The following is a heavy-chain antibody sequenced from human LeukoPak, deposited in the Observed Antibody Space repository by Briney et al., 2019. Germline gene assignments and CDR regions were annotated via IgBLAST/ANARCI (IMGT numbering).Heavy chain of an antibody. D-gene: IGHD1-7*01. V-gene: IGHV3-48*04. Sequence: QAGGSLRLSCAASGFTFNSYSMNWVRQAPGKGLEWVSYISSSGSSIYYADSVKGRFTISRDNAENSLNLQMNSLRAEDTAVYYCARGDNWNSYYYYMDVWGKGTTVTVFS. CDR2: ISSSGSSI. CDR1: GFTFNSYS. J-gene: IGHJ6*03. CDR3: ARGDNWNSYYYYMDV.